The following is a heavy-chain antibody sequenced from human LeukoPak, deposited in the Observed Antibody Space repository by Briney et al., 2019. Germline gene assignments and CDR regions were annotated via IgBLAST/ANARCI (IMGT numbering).Heavy chain of an antibody. V-gene: IGHV3-7*01. CDR2: MKQDGSEK. CDR3: ARDSSDGGTSSYRQSDY. J-gene: IGHJ4*02. D-gene: IGHD3-16*02. CDR1: GFIFSKYC. Sequence: GGSLRLSCEASGFIFSKYCMSWVRQAPGKGPEWVANMKQDGSEKFYVDSVKGRFTISRDNANNSLYLQMNNLSAEDTAVYYCARDSSDGGTSSYRQSDYWGQGTLVTVSS.